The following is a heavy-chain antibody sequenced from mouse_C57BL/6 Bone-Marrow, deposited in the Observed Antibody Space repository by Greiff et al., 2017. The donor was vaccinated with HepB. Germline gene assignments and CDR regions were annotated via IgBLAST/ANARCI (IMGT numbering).Heavy chain of an antibody. V-gene: IGHV1-39*01. Sequence: EVQVVESGPELVKPGASVKISCKASGYSFTDYNMNWVKQSNGKSLEWIGVINPNYGTTSYNQKFKGKATLTVDQSSSTAYMQLNSLTSEDSAVYYCARSMILRLVAGYFDVWGTGTTVTVSS. CDR3: ARSMILRLVAGYFDV. CDR2: INPNYGTT. CDR1: GYSFTDYN. J-gene: IGHJ1*03. D-gene: IGHD1-1*01.